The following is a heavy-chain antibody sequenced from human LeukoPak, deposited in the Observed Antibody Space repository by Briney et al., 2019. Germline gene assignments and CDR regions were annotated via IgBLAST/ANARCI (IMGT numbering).Heavy chain of an antibody. J-gene: IGHJ4*02. V-gene: IGHV3-9*03. CDR2: ISWNSGSI. CDR1: GFTFDDYA. CDR3: AKDLGSGIAVAGPFDY. D-gene: IGHD6-19*01. Sequence: QSGGSLRLSCAASGFTFDDYAMHWVRQAPGKCPGWVSGISWNSGSIGYADSVKGRFTISRDNAKNSLYLQMNSLRAEDMALYYCAKDLGSGIAVAGPFDYWGQGTLVTVSS.